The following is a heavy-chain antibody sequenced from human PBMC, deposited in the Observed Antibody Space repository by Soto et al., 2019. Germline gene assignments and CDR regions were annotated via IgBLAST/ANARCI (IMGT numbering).Heavy chain of an antibody. D-gene: IGHD6-19*01. J-gene: IGHJ6*02. CDR2: IIPIFGTA. Sequence: SGKVSCKASGGTFSSYAISWVRQAPGQGLEWMGGIIPIFGTANYAQKFQGRVTITADESTSTAYMELSSLRSEDTAVYYCALHPKSIAVAGTVGLVRYYYYYGMDVWGQGTTVTVSS. V-gene: IGHV1-69*13. CDR3: ALHPKSIAVAGTVGLVRYYYYYGMDV. CDR1: GGTFSSYA.